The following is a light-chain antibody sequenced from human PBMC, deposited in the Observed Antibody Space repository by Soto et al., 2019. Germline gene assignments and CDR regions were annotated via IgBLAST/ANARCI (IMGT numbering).Light chain of an antibody. CDR1: QSISSN. V-gene: IGKV3-11*01. Sequence: ERVLTQSPATLSLFPGERATLSCRASQSISSNLAWYQQKPGQAPRLLIYDASNRATGIPARFSGSGSGTDFTLTISSLEPEDFAVYYCHQRSIWPPVTFGQGTRLEIK. CDR2: DAS. CDR3: HQRSIWPPVT. J-gene: IGKJ5*01.